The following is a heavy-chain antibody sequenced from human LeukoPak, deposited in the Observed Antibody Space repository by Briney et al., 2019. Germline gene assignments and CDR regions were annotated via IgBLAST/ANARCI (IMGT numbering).Heavy chain of an antibody. CDR1: GYTFTSYG. CDR2: ISAYNGNT. V-gene: IGHV1-18*01. D-gene: IGHD2-2*01. J-gene: IGHJ3*02. CDR3: ASSGLIVVVPAAIPFADAFDI. Sequence: GASVKVSCKASGYTFTSYGISWVRQAPGQGLEWMGWISAYNGNTNYAQKLQGRVTMTTDTSTSTAYMELRSLRSDDTAVYYCASSGLIVVVPAAIPFADAFDIWGQGTMVTVSS.